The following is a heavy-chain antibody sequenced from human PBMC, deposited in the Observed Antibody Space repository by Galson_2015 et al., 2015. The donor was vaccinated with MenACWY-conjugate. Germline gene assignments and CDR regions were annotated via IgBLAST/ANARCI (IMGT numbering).Heavy chain of an antibody. CDR2: INSGSSAI. D-gene: IGHD7-27*01. J-gene: IGHJ4*02. V-gene: IGHV3-48*04. CDR1: GFAFRTYH. Sequence: SLRLSCAASGFAFRTYHFHWVRQAPGQGLEWVAYINSGSSAIHYADSAAGRFPISRADASHLLFFQLNGLRAEDTGVYHCVRDYNWGLEFWGQGTLVTVSS. CDR3: VRDYNWGLEF.